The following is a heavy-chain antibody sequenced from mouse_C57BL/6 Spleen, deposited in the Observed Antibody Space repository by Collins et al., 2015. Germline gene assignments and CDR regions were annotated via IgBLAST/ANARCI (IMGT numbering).Heavy chain of an antibody. CDR3: ARDGYDWTWFAY. Sequence: GKAILTVDKSSSTAYMQLSSLTSEDSAVYYCARDGYDWTWFAYWGQGTLVTVSA. J-gene: IGHJ3*01. D-gene: IGHD2-2*01. V-gene: IGHV1-69*02.